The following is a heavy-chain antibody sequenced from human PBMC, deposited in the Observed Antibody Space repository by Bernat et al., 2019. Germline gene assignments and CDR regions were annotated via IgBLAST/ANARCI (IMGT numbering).Heavy chain of an antibody. CDR2: ISSSSYT. D-gene: IGHD5-12*01. V-gene: IGHV3-11*05. CDR3: ARERVGYSGYDAPYYYYYMDV. J-gene: IGHJ6*03. Sequence: QVQLVESGGGVVQPGRSLRLSCAASGFTFSDYYMSWIRQAPGKGLEWVSYISSSSYTNYADSVKGRFTISRDNAKNSLYLQMNSLRAEDTAVYYCARERVGYSGYDAPYYYYYMDVWGKGTTVTVSS. CDR1: GFTFSDYY.